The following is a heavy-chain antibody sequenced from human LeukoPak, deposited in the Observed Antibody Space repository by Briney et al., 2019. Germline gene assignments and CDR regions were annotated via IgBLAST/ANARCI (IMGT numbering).Heavy chain of an antibody. J-gene: IGHJ4*02. CDR1: GFTFTNHW. D-gene: IGHD1-26*01. CDR3: AKDMRPSGGLSGPDY. V-gene: IGHV3-7*03. CDR2: IREDGGHT. Sequence: GGSLRLSCVTSGFTFTNHWMSWVRQAPGKGLEWVANIREDGGHTNYADSVKGRFTISRDNAKNSLYLQMNSLRAEDTALYYCAKDMRPSGGLSGPDYWGQGTLVTVSS.